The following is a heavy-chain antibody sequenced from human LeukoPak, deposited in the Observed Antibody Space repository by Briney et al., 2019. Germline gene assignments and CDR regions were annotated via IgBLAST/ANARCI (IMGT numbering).Heavy chain of an antibody. J-gene: IGHJ6*02. CDR1: GGSISSYY. CDR2: IYYSGST. D-gene: IGHD6-19*01. CDR3: AREQWLGQNYYYGMDV. Sequence: SETLSLTCTVSGGSISSYYWSWIWQPPGKGLEWIGYIYYSGSTNYNPSLKSRVTISVDTSKNQFSLKLSSVTAADTAVYYCAREQWLGQNYYYGMDVWGQGTTVTVSS. V-gene: IGHV4-59*01.